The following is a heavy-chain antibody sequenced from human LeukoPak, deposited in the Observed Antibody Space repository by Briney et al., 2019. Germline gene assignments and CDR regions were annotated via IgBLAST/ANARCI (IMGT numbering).Heavy chain of an antibody. Sequence: GGSLRLSCAASGFTFSTHAMTWVRQAPGKGLEWVSSIDDSGDYIFYAESVKGRFTIYRDDSKDTLYLQLRGLRAEDTAIYFCGKEFSSGWFFWGQGTLVSVSS. V-gene: IGHV3-23*01. D-gene: IGHD6-13*01. CDR1: GFTFSTHA. CDR3: GKEFSSGWFF. CDR2: IDDSGDYI. J-gene: IGHJ4*02.